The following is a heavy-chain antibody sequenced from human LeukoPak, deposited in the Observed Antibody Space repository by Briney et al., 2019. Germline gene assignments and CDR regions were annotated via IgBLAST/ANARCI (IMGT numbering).Heavy chain of an antibody. CDR3: ASRSINWYRGNNWFDP. CDR1: GFTVSSNY. CDR2: ISSSSSYI. D-gene: IGHD6-13*01. V-gene: IGHV3-21*01. J-gene: IGHJ5*02. Sequence: GGSLRLSCAASGFTVSSNYMSWVRQAPGKGLEWVSSISSSSSYIYYADSVKGRFTISRDNAKNSLYLQMNSLRAEDTAVYYCASRSINWYRGNNWFDPWGQGTLVTVSS.